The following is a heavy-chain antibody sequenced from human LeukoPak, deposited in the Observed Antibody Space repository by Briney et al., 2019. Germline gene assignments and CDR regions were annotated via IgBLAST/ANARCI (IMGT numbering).Heavy chain of an antibody. D-gene: IGHD3-22*01. V-gene: IGHV4-34*01. J-gene: IGHJ4*02. Sequence: SETLSLTCAVYGGSFSGYYWSWIRQPPGKGLEWIGEINHSGSTNYNPSLKSRVTISVDTSKNQFSLKLSSVTAADTAVYYCVRNRRRGYYYDSSGTNYFDYWGQGTLVTVSS. CDR2: INHSGST. CDR1: GGSFSGYY. CDR3: VRNRRRGYYYDSSGTNYFDY.